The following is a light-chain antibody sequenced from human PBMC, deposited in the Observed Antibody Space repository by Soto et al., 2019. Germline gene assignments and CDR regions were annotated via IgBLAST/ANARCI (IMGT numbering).Light chain of an antibody. V-gene: IGKV3-15*01. CDR1: QSVTGN. CDR3: QQYNNWPRT. Sequence: EIVMTQSPATLSVSPGDSATLSCRASQSVTGNLAWYQHKPGQAPRLLIYSSSTRAAGIPARFGGSGSGTEFTFSISSLQSEDFAVYYCQQYNNWPRTFGQGTKVDIK. CDR2: SSS. J-gene: IGKJ1*01.